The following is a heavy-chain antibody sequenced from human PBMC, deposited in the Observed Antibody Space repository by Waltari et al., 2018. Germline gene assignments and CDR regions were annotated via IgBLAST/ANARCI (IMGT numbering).Heavy chain of an antibody. CDR3: AKGVGAHAFDI. V-gene: IGHV3-23*01. D-gene: IGHD1-26*01. CDR2: ISGSGVST. Sequence: EVQLLESGGGLVQPGGSLRLSCAASGFTFSSYSMSWVRQAPGKGLEWVSAISGSGVSTYYADSVNGRFTISRYNSKNTLYLQMNSLRAEDTAVYYCAKGVGAHAFDIWGQGTMVTVSS. CDR1: GFTFSSYS. J-gene: IGHJ3*02.